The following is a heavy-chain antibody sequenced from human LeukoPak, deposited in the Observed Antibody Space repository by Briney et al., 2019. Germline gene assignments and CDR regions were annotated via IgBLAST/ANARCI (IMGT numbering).Heavy chain of an antibody. J-gene: IGHJ4*02. Sequence: GGSLRLSCAASGFSFSIYAMNWVRQAPGKGLEWVSLIIGNGRDIRYADSVKGRFTNSRDNSKNILYLQMNSLRAEDTAVYFCAKDLTPDGLYELDSWGQGTLVTVPS. CDR2: IIGNGRDI. CDR1: GFSFSIYA. D-gene: IGHD5/OR15-5a*01. CDR3: AKDLTPDGLYELDS. V-gene: IGHV3-23*01.